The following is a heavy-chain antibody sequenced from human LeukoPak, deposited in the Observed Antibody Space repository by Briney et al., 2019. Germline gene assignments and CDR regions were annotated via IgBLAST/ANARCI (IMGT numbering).Heavy chain of an antibody. CDR2: IYYSGST. Sequence: SETLSLTCTVSGGSISSGDYYWSWIRQPPGKCLEWIGYIYYSGSTYYNPSLKSRVTISVDTSKNQFSLKLSSVTAADTAVYYCARGPLSLSYNYYYYGMDVWGQGTTVTVSS. D-gene: IGHD3-16*01. J-gene: IGHJ6*02. V-gene: IGHV4-30-4*01. CDR3: ARGPLSLSYNYYYYGMDV. CDR1: GGSISSGDYY.